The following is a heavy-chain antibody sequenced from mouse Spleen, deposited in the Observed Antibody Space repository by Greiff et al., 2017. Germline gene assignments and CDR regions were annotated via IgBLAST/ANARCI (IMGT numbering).Heavy chain of an antibody. D-gene: IGHD1-1*01. V-gene: IGHV1-50*01. CDR3: ARRDYGSSSYYFDY. J-gene: IGHJ2*01. Sequence: QVQLQQPGAELVKPGASVKLSCKASGYTFTSYWMQWVKQRPGQGLEWIGEIDPSDSYTNYNQKFKGKATLTVDTSSSTAYMQLSSLTSEDSAVYYCARRDYGSSSYYFDYWGQGTTLTVSS. CDR2: IDPSDSYT. CDR1: GYTFTSYW.